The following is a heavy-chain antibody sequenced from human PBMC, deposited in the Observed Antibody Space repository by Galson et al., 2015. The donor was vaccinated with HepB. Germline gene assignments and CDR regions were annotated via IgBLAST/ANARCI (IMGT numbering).Heavy chain of an antibody. D-gene: IGHD6-19*01. CDR3: AREVGYSSGWYQGFNYGMDV. CDR1: GDSVSSNSAA. J-gene: IGHJ6*02. CDR2: TYYRSKWYN. Sequence: CAISGDSVSSNSAAWNWIRQSPSRGLEWLGRTYYRSKWYNDYAVSVKSRMTINPDTSKNQFSLQLNPVTPEDTAVYYCAREVGYSSGWYQGFNYGMDVWGQGTTVTVSS. V-gene: IGHV6-1*01.